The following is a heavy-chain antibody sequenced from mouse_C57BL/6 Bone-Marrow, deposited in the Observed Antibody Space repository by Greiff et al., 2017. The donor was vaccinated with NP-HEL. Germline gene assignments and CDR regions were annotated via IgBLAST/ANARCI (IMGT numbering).Heavy chain of an antibody. CDR3: ARKGAYGNYRYFDV. CDR2: IYPRSGNT. CDR1: GYTFTSYG. V-gene: IGHV1-81*01. J-gene: IGHJ1*03. D-gene: IGHD2-1*01. Sequence: QVHVKQSGAELARPGASVKLSCKASGYTFTSYGISWVKQRTGQGLEWIGEIYPRSGNTYYNEKFKGKATLTADKSSSTAYMELRSLTSEDSAVYFCARKGAYGNYRYFDVWGTGTTVTVSS.